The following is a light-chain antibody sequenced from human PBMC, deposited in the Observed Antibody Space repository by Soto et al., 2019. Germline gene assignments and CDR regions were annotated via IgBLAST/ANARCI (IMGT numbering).Light chain of an antibody. V-gene: IGKV2-30*01. CDR1: QSXVYSDGXXY. J-gene: IGKJ1*01. Sequence: DLVMTQSPLSLPVTLGQPASISCRSSQSXVYSDGXXYLSWFQQRPGQSPRRLIYMVSNRDSGVPDRFSGSGSGTDFTLKISRVEAEDVGVYYXXQATHWPWTFGQGTKVEIK. CDR2: MVS. CDR3: XQATHWPWT.